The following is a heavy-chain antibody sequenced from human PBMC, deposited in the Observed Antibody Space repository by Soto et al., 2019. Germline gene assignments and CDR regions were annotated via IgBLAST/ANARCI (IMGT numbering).Heavy chain of an antibody. CDR1: VFSFGSDA. CDR2: ISGSDGNT. J-gene: IGHJ4*02. Sequence: PGRSLRLSCAASVFSFGSDALSWVRQAPGKGLEWVSTISGSDGNTFYADSVKGRFSISRDTSQNTLYLQMNSLRADDKAIYYCARWSYLDYWGQGTRVTVSS. D-gene: IGHD3-3*01. CDR3: ARWSYLDY. V-gene: IGHV3-23*01.